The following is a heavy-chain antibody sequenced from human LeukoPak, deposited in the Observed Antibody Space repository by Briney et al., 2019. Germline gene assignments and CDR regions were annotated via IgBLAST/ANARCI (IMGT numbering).Heavy chain of an antibody. CDR2: INHSGST. D-gene: IGHD3-10*01. V-gene: IGHV4-34*01. CDR3: ARGRPNYYGSGINWFDP. CDR1: GGSFSGYY. Sequence: SETLSLTCAVYGGSFSGYYWSWIRQPPGKGLEWIGEINHSGSTNYNPSLKSRVTISVDTSKNQFPLKLSSVTAADTAVYYCARGRPNYYGSGINWFDPWGQGTLVTVSS. J-gene: IGHJ5*02.